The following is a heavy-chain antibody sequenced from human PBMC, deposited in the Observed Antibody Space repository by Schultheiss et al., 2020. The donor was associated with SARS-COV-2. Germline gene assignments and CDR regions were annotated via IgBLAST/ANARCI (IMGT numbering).Heavy chain of an antibody. Sequence: GGSLRLSCAASGFTFSSYWMHWVRQAPGKGLVWVSRINSDGSSTSYADSVKGRFTISRDNAKNTLYLQMNSLRAEDTAVYYCARAEYSRNGGDYWGQGTLVTVSS. V-gene: IGHV3-74*01. CDR2: INSDGSST. J-gene: IGHJ4*02. CDR1: GFTFSSYW. CDR3: ARAEYSRNGGDY. D-gene: IGHD1-1*01.